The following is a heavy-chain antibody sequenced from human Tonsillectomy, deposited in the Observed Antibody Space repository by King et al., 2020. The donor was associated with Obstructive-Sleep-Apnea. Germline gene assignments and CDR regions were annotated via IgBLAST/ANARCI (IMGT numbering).Heavy chain of an antibody. CDR2: IYYSGST. Sequence: QLQLQESGPGLVKSSETLSLTCTVSGGSISSSSHYWGWIRQPPGKGLEWIGSIYYSGSTYYNPSLKSRVTISVDTSKNQFSLKLSSVTAADTAVYYCARDGLAAAGPFYYWGQGTLVTVSS. CDR3: ARDGLAAAGPFYY. CDR1: GGSISSSSHY. D-gene: IGHD6-13*01. V-gene: IGHV4-39*07. J-gene: IGHJ4*02.